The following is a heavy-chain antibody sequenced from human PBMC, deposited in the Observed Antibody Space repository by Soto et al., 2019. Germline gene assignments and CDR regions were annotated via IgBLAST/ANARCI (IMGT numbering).Heavy chain of an antibody. CDR2: INHSGSA. CDR3: ARSEDGYNWFDY. V-gene: IGHV4-34*01. D-gene: IGHD5-12*01. CDR1: GGSIRGVY. J-gene: IGHJ4*02. Sequence: SETLPLTCAVYGGSIRGVYWSWIRKPPGKGLEWIGEINHSGSANYNPSLKSRVTISVDTSKNQFSLKMRSVTAADTAVYYCARSEDGYNWFDYWDQGTLVTVSS.